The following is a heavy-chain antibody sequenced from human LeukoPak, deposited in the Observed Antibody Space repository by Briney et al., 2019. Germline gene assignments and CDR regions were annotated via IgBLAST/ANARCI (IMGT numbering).Heavy chain of an antibody. J-gene: IGHJ5*01. CDR2: VNPNSGDA. CDR3: ARASGSYWWFDS. V-gene: IGHV1-2*02. Sequence: ASVTVSCKASGYTFTGYYLHWVRQAPGQGLEWMGCVNPNSGDANYAQKFQGSVTMTRDTSISTVYMELSRLRSDDTAVYYCARASGSYWWFDSWGQGTLVTVSS. D-gene: IGHD1-26*01. CDR1: GYTFTGYY.